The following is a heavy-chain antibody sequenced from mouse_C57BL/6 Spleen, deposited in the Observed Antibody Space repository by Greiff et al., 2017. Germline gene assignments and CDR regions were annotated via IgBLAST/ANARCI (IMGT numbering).Heavy chain of an antibody. J-gene: IGHJ1*03. V-gene: IGHV1-69*01. D-gene: IGHD2-3*01. Sequence: QVQLQQPGAELVMPGASVKLSCKASGYTFTSYWMHWVKQRPGQGLEWIGEIDPSDSYTNYNKKFKGKSTLTVDKSSSTAYMQISSLTSEDSAVYYCARGDGYYWYFDVWGTGTTVTVSS. CDR3: ARGDGYYWYFDV. CDR2: IDPSDSYT. CDR1: GYTFTSYW.